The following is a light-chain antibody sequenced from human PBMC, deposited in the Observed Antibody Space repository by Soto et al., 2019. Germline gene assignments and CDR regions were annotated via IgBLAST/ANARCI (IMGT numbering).Light chain of an antibody. V-gene: IGKV3-20*01. CDR2: VVS. CDR3: HQFASAPQT. Sequence: EIVFTQSPGTLSLSPGDRATLSCRASQSVSSFLDGYQQKPGQAPRLLIYVVSRRATGIPDRLSGIGSGTDFTLTVSSLEPEDFAVYYCHQFASAPQTFGQGTKVEIK. J-gene: IGKJ1*01. CDR1: QSVSSF.